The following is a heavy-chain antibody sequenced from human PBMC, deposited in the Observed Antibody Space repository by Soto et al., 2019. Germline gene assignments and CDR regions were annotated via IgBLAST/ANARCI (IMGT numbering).Heavy chain of an antibody. Sequence: PSETLSLTCTVSGGSISSYYWSWIRQPPGKGLEWIGYIYYSGSTNYNPSLKSRVTISVDTSKNQFSLKLSSVTAADTAVYYWAGGGYCSSTSCYDKYDFDYGGQGTLVTVSS. J-gene: IGHJ4*02. CDR1: GGSISSYY. D-gene: IGHD2-2*03. CDR2: IYYSGST. V-gene: IGHV4-59*01. CDR3: AGGGYCSSTSCYDKYDFDY.